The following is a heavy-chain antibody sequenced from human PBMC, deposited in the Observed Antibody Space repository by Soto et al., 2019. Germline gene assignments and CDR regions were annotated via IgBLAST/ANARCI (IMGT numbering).Heavy chain of an antibody. CDR2: IIPIFGTA. D-gene: IGHD6-13*01. Sequence: QVQLVQSGAEVKKPGSSVKVSCKASGGTFSSYAISWVRQAPGRGLEWMGGIIPIFGTANYAQKFQGRVTITADESTSTAYMELSSLRSEDTAVYYCAQPRKVAAAGTDAFDIWGQGTMVTVSS. J-gene: IGHJ3*02. CDR1: GGTFSSYA. V-gene: IGHV1-69*12. CDR3: AQPRKVAAAGTDAFDI.